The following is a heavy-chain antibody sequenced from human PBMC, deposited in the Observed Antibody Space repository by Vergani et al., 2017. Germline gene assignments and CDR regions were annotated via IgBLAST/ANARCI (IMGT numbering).Heavy chain of an antibody. CDR2: IKQDGSEK. V-gene: IGHV3-7*01. D-gene: IGHD3-3*01. CDR3: ARGGDFGVVIIGDDAFDI. Sequence: EVQLVESGGGLVQPGGSLRLSCAASGFTFSSYWMSWVRQAPGKGLEGVDNIKQDGSEKYYVDSVKGRFTISRDNAKNSLYLQMNSLRAEDTAVYYCARGGDFGVVIIGDDAFDIWGQGTMVTVSS. CDR1: GFTFSSYW. J-gene: IGHJ3*02.